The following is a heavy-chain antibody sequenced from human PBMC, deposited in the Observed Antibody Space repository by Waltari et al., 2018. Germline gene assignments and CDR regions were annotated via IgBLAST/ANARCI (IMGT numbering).Heavy chain of an antibody. CDR3: ARGRGYYYYMDV. D-gene: IGHD3-10*01. CDR1: GGSFRGYY. J-gene: IGHJ6*03. V-gene: IGHV4-34*01. Sequence: QVQLQQWGAGLLKPSETLSLTCAVYGGSFRGYYWSWIRQPPGKGLEWIGEINHSGSTNYNPSLKSRVTISVDTSKNQFSLKLSSVTAADTAVYYCARGRGYYYYMDVWGKGTTVTVSS. CDR2: INHSGST.